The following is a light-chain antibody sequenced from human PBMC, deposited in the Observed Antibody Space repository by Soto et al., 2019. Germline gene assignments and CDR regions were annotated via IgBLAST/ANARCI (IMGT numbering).Light chain of an antibody. Sequence: DIQMTQSPSSLSASVGDRVTITCRASQDIGNDLGWYQQKPGEAPERLIYAASSLRSGVPSRFSGSGSGTEFTLTISSLQPEEFATYYCLQHNSYPRTFGQGTKVEIK. J-gene: IGKJ1*01. CDR2: AAS. CDR3: LQHNSYPRT. V-gene: IGKV1-17*01. CDR1: QDIGND.